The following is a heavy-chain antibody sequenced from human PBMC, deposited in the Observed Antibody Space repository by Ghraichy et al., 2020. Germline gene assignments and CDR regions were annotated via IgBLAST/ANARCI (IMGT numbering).Heavy chain of an antibody. CDR3: ARRDYGDYPIDY. CDR1: GGSISSSSYY. D-gene: IGHD4-17*01. V-gene: IGHV4-39*01. J-gene: IGHJ4*02. Sequence: SETLSLTCTVSGGSISSSSYYWGWIRQPPGKGLEWIGSIYYSGSTYYNPSLKSRVTISVDTSKNQFSLKLSSVTAADTAVYYCARRDYGDYPIDYWGQGTLVTVSS. CDR2: IYYSGST.